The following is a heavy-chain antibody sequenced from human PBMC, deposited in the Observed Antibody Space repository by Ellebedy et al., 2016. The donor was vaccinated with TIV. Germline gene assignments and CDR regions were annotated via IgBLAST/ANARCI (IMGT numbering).Heavy chain of an antibody. D-gene: IGHD3-3*02. J-gene: IGHJ2*01. CDR2: ISSSSSYI. V-gene: IGHV3-21*01. Sequence: PGGSLRLSCAASGFTFSSYSMNWVRQAPGKGLEWVSSISSSSSYIYYADSVKGRSTISRDNAKNSLYLQMNSLRAEDTAVYYCASILGKDWYFDLWGRGTLVTVSS. CDR3: ASILGKDWYFDL. CDR1: GFTFSSYS.